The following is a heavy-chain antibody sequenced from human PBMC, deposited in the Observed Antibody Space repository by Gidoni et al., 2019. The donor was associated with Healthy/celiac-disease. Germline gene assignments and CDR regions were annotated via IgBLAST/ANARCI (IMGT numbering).Heavy chain of an antibody. V-gene: IGHV3-23*01. J-gene: IGHJ4*02. CDR1: GFTFSSYA. D-gene: IGHD1-26*01. CDR3: AKDIGPAGSYYFDY. Sequence: EVQLLESGGGLVQPGGSLILSCAASGFTFSSYAMSWVGQAPGKGLGWVSVISGSGGSTYYANSVKGRFPISRDNSKNTLYLQMNSLRAEDTAVYYCAKDIGPAGSYYFDYWGQGTLVTVSS. CDR2: ISGSGGST.